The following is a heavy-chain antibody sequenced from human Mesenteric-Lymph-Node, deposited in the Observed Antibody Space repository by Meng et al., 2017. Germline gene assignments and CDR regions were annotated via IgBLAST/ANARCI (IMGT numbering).Heavy chain of an antibody. Sequence: GQRVQSGAEVKKPGASVKVSCKASGYTFTGYYMHWVRQAPGQGLEWMGRINPNSGNTGYAQKFQGRVTMTRNTSISTAYMELSSLRSEDTAVYYCARTRGTNGVCYYFDYWGQGTLVTVSS. CDR3: ARTRGTNGVCYYFDY. V-gene: IGHV1-8*02. CDR1: GYTFTGYY. D-gene: IGHD2-8*01. J-gene: IGHJ4*02. CDR2: INPNSGNT.